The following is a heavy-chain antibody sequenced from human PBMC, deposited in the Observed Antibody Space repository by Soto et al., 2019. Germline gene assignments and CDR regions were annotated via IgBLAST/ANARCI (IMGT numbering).Heavy chain of an antibody. CDR2: IIPFFGIA. CDR1: GATFSSYS. V-gene: IGHV1-69*02. CDR3: ARNNAARDIALVPAAIDAMDV. Sequence: QVQLVQSGAEVKKPGSSVKVSCKASGATFSSYSITWVRQAPEQGLEWMGRIIPFFGIASYAQKFQGRVTMTADKSTRTAYMELSSLRSEDTAVYYCARNNAARDIALVPAAIDAMDVWGQGTAVTVSS. D-gene: IGHD2-2*02. J-gene: IGHJ6*02.